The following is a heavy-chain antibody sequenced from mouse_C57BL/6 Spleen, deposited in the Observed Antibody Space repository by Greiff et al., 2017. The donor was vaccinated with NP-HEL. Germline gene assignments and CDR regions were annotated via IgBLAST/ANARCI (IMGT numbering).Heavy chain of an antibody. CDR1: GYTFTSYT. D-gene: IGHD1-1*01. CDR3: ARDGSSLFAY. CDR2: INPSSGYT. Sequence: QVQLKQSGAELVRPGASVKMSCKASGYTFTSYTMHWVKQRPGQGLEWIGYINPSSGYTKYNQKFKDKATLTADKSSSTAYMQLSSLTSEDSAVYYCARDGSSLFAYWGQGTLVTVSA. J-gene: IGHJ3*01. V-gene: IGHV1-4*01.